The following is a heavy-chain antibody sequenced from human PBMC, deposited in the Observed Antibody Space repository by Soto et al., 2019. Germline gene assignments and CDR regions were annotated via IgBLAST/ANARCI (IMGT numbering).Heavy chain of an antibody. Sequence: EVQLLESGGGLVQPGGSLRLSCAASGFTFTNYAMSWVRQAPGKGLEWVSTVSGGGDGTYYADSVKGRFSTSRDNSRNTAYLQMNSLRAEDTAVYYCAKKGLGSLATYCNYGDCHYAFDLWGQGTIVTVSS. J-gene: IGHJ3*01. CDR3: AKKGLGSLATYCNYGDCHYAFDL. CDR2: VSGGGDGT. D-gene: IGHD2-21*02. V-gene: IGHV3-23*01. CDR1: GFTFTNYA.